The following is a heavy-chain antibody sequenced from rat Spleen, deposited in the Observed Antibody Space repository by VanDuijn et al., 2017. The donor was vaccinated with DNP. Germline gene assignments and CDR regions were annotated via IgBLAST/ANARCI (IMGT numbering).Heavy chain of an antibody. CDR1: GFTFSNYG. CDR2: LSTGGDKS. D-gene: IGHD1-2*01. V-gene: IGHV5S13*01. Sequence: EVQLVESGGGLVQPGRSLKLSCTASGFTFSNYGMAWVRQAPTKGLEWVASLSTGGDKSAYRDSVKGRFITFRDDAKNTQYLQMDSLRSEDTATYYCARHEDYSSYIYGFAYWGQGTLVTVSS. J-gene: IGHJ3*01. CDR3: ARHEDYSSYIYGFAY.